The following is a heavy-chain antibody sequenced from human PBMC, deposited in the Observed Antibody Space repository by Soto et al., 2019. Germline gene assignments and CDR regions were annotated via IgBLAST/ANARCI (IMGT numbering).Heavy chain of an antibody. CDR2: IYSGGST. J-gene: IGHJ4*02. V-gene: IGHV3-66*04. CDR1: GFTVSSNY. CDR3: ASQGYSSGWTSLDY. D-gene: IGHD6-19*01. Sequence: EVQLVESGGGLVQPGGSLRLSCAASGFTVSSNYMSWVRQAPGKGLEWVSVIYSGGSTYYADSVKGRFTISSANSKNTLSHQRDRVRDEDTAVYYCASQGYSSGWTSLDYWGQGTLVTVSS.